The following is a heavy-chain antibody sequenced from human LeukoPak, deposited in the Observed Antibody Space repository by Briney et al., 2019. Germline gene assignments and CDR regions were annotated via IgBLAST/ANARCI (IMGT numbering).Heavy chain of an antibody. CDR1: GFTFSSYW. Sequence: GGSLRLSCAASGFTFSSYWMSWVRQTPGKGLEWLANIKQEGTETYYVDSVKGRFTISRDNAKNSLYLQMNSLRAEDTAVYYCARALWSGPVYYGMDVWGQGTTVTVSS. D-gene: IGHD3-10*01. CDR3: ARALWSGPVYYGMDV. V-gene: IGHV3-7*01. CDR2: IKQEGTET. J-gene: IGHJ6*02.